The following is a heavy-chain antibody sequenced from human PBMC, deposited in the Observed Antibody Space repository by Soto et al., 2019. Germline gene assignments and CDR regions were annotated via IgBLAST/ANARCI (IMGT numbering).Heavy chain of an antibody. CDR3: TASADDTFIEY. Sequence: XGSLKLSCSASGFTFSGSAMHWVRQASGKGLEWVGRIRNKANNYATAYAASVKGRFTISRDDSKNTAYLQMNSLKSEDTAVYYCTASADDTFIEYWAQGSLVTVSS. V-gene: IGHV3-73*01. CDR1: GFTFSGSA. J-gene: IGHJ4*02. CDR2: IRNKANNYAT. D-gene: IGHD5-12*01.